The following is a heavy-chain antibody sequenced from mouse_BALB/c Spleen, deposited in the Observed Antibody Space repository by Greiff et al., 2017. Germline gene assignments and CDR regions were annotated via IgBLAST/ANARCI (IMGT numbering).Heavy chain of an antibody. D-gene: IGHD1-1*01. CDR3: ATPYYYGSAWFAY. Sequence: VQLQQSGAELVKPGASVKLSCTASGFNIKDTYMHWVKQRPEQGLEWIGMIDPANGNTKYDPKFQGKATITADTSSNTAYLQLSSLTSEDTAVYYCATPYYYGSAWFAYWGQGTLVTVSA. V-gene: IGHV14-3*02. CDR1: GFNIKDTY. J-gene: IGHJ3*01. CDR2: IDPANGNT.